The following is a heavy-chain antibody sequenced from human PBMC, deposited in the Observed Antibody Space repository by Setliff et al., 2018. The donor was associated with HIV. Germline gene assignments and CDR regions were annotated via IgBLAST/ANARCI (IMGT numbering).Heavy chain of an antibody. CDR2: IYYTGST. Sequence: SETLSLTCTVPGGSMSSYYWSWSRQPPGKGLEWIGSIYYTGSTDYNPSLMSRVTISLDTPKNQFSLKLNSVIAADTAVYYCARNRVPSPLWGQGTLVTVSS. CDR1: GGSMSSYY. J-gene: IGHJ4*02. V-gene: IGHV4-59*01. CDR3: ARNRVPSPL.